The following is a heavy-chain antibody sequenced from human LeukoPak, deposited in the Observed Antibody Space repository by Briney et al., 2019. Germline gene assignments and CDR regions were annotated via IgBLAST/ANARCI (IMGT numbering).Heavy chain of an antibody. CDR3: ARGAGYSSSWYHYYYYYGMDV. Sequence: PGGSLRLSCAGSGFTFSSYAMHWVRQAPGKGLEYASAISSNGGSTYYANSVKGRFTISRDNSKNTLYLQMGSLRAEDMAVYYCARGAGYSSSWYHYYYYYGMDVRGQGTTVTVSS. V-gene: IGHV3-64*01. CDR2: ISSNGGST. D-gene: IGHD6-13*01. CDR1: GFTFSSYA. J-gene: IGHJ6*02.